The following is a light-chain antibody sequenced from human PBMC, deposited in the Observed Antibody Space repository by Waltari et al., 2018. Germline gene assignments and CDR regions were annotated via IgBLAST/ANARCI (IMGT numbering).Light chain of an antibody. V-gene: IGLV2-14*01. J-gene: IGLJ2*01. Sequence: QSALTQPASVSGSPGQSITISCTGTSSDVGGYNYVSWYQQHPGKAPKLMIYEVSNRPSRVSNRFSGSKAGNTASLTISGLQAEDEADYYCSSYTSSSTLRVFGGGTKLTVL. CDR1: SSDVGGYNY. CDR3: SSYTSSSTLRV. CDR2: EVS.